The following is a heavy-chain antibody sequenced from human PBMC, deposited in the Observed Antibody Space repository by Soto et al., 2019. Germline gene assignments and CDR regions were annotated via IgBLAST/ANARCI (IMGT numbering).Heavy chain of an antibody. D-gene: IGHD3-22*01. V-gene: IGHV3-23*01. CDR3: AKGGSYYYDSSGYYAN. CDR2: ISGSGGSS. Sequence: GGSLRLSCATSGFTFTSYAMSWVRQAPGKGLEWVSAISGSGGSSYYADSVKGRFTISRDNSKNTLFLQMNSLRAEDTAIYYCAKGGSYYYDSSGYYANWGQGTLVTASS. J-gene: IGHJ4*02. CDR1: GFTFTSYA.